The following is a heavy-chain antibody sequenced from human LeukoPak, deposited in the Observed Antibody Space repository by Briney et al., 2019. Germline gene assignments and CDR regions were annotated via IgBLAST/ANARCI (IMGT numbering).Heavy chain of an antibody. CDR2: IYRGGST. V-gene: IGHV3-53*01. CDR1: GFTVSSNY. Sequence: PGGSLRLSCAASGFTVSSNYMSWVRQARGKGLVWVSVIYRGGSTYYADSVKGRFTISRDNSKNTLYLQMNSLRAEDTAVYYCARDRSGYDLNARFYYYYIDVWGKGTTVTVSS. D-gene: IGHD5-12*01. J-gene: IGHJ6*03. CDR3: ARDRSGYDLNARFYYYYIDV.